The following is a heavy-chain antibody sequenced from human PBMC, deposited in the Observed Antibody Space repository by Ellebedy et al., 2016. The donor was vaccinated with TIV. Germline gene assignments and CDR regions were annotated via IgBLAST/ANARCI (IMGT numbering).Heavy chain of an antibody. Sequence: PGGSLRLSCAASGFTFSSYSMNWVRQAPGKGLEWVSYISSSSSTIYYADSVKGRFTISRDNAKNSLYLQMNSLRDEDTAVYYCARERLAYCGGDCYSDAFDIWGQGTMVTVSS. CDR1: GFTFSSYS. CDR3: ARERLAYCGGDCYSDAFDI. V-gene: IGHV3-48*02. J-gene: IGHJ3*02. D-gene: IGHD2-21*02. CDR2: ISSSSSTI.